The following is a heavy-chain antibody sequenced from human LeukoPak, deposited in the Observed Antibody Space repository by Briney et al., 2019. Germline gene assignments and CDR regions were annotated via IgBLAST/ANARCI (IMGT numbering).Heavy chain of an antibody. CDR2: IYYSGST. CDR3: ARGRDYYGSGSTDLDY. Sequence: PSETLSLTCTVSGGSIYSGDYYWSWIRQPPGKGLEWIGYIYYSGSTYYNPSLKSRLTISVDTSKNQFSSELSSVTAADTAMYYCARGRDYYGSGSTDLDYWGQGILVTVSS. CDR1: GGSIYSGDYY. V-gene: IGHV4-30-4*01. D-gene: IGHD3-10*01. J-gene: IGHJ4*02.